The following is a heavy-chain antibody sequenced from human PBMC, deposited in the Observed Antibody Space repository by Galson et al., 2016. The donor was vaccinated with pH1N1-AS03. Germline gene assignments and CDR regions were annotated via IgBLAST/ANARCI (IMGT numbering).Heavy chain of an antibody. CDR1: GGSFSGYS. V-gene: IGHV4-34*01. CDR2: INHSGST. Sequence: ETLSLTCAVYGGSFSGYSCSWIRQSPGKGLEWIGEINHSGSTNYNPSLKNRVTISVDTSTNQFSLNLTSVTAADTAVYYCARRANWGFTGRQNWFDPWGQGTLVTASS. CDR3: ARRANWGFTGRQNWFDP. D-gene: IGHD7-27*01. J-gene: IGHJ5*02.